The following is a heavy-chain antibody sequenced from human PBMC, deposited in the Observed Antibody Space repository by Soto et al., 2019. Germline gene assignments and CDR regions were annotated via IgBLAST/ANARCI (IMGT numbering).Heavy chain of an antibody. D-gene: IGHD2-15*01. V-gene: IGHV1-69*06. J-gene: IGHJ4*02. CDR1: GGTFSSYA. CDR3: GKVLVGATAQTEPDS. CDR2: IIPIFGTA. Sequence: SVKVSCKASGGTFSSYAISWVRQAPGQGLEWMGGIIPIFGTANYAQKFQGRVTITADKSTSTAYMELSSLRSEDTAVYHCGKVLVGATAQTEPDSWGPGTLVTVSS.